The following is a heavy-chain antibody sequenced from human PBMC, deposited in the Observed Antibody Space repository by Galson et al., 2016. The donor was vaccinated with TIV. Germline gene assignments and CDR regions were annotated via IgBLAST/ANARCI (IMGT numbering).Heavy chain of an antibody. CDR1: GDSISSSTYY. J-gene: IGHJ4*02. CDR3: ARHSDIAADFNY. Sequence: TLSLTCIISGDSISSSTYYWGWIRQPPGKGLEWIGSIYFTGSTHYTPSLKSRVTISLDTSKNQFSLKLSSVTAADTAVYYCARHSDIAADFNYWGQGILVTVSS. D-gene: IGHD2-21*01. CDR2: IYFTGST. V-gene: IGHV4-39*01.